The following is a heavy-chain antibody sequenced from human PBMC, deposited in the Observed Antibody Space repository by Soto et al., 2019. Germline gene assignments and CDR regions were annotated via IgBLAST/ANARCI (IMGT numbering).Heavy chain of an antibody. CDR1: GYTFTSYA. CDR2: INAGNGNT. J-gene: IGHJ4*02. CDR3: ARIESGGADD. V-gene: IGHV1-3*05. Sequence: QVQLVQSGAEEKKPGASVKVSCKASGYTFTSYAMHWVRQAPGQRLEWMGWINAGNGNTKYSQKFQGRVTLTRDTSASKAYMELRSLRSEDTAVYYCARIESGGADDWGQGTLVTVSS. D-gene: IGHD2-15*01.